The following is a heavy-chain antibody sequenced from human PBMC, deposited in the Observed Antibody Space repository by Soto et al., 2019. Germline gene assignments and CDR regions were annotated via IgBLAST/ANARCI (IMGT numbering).Heavy chain of an antibody. V-gene: IGHV1-2*02. CDR3: ARDFEELAFGLPGAY. J-gene: IGHJ4*02. D-gene: IGHD1-7*01. CDR2: INPNSGGT. CDR1: GYTFTGYY. Sequence: QVQLVQSGAEVKKPGASVKVSCKASGYTFTGYYMHWVRQAPGQGLEWMGWINPNSGGTNYAQKFQDRVTRTRDTSISTAYMELSRLRCDDTAVYYCARDFEELAFGLPGAYWGQGTLVTVSS.